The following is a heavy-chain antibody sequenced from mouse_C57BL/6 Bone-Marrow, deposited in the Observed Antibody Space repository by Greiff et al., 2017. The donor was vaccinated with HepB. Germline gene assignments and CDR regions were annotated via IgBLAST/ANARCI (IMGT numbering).Heavy chain of an antibody. CDR1: GFTFSSYA. CDR2: ISDGGSYT. CDR3: ARDEGFYYDWLFAY. D-gene: IGHD2-4*01. J-gene: IGHJ3*01. Sequence: EVQVVESGGGLVKPGGSLKLSCAASGFTFSSYAMSWVRQTPEKRLEWVATISDGGSYTYYPDNVKGRFTISRDNAKNNLYLQMSHLKSEDTAMYYCARDEGFYYDWLFAYWGQGTLVTVSA. V-gene: IGHV5-4*01.